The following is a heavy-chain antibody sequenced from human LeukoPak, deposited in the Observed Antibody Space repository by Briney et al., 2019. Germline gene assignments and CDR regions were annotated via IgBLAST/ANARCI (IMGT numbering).Heavy chain of an antibody. J-gene: IGHJ4*02. CDR3: AKDSGSYYTSDY. Sequence: GGSLRLSCAASAFTFNNYDMHWVRQAPGKGLEWVAFIRYDGSNKYYADVVEGRFTISRDNSKNTLYLLMNSLRAEDTAVYYCAKDSGSYYTSDYWGQGTLVTVSS. V-gene: IGHV3-30*02. CDR2: IRYDGSNK. D-gene: IGHD3-10*01. CDR1: AFTFNNYD.